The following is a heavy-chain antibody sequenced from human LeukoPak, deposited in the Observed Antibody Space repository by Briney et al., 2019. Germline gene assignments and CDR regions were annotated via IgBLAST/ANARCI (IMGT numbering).Heavy chain of an antibody. CDR3: AKGSSTYSITSYWYFDL. D-gene: IGHD6-13*01. J-gene: IGHJ2*01. CDR1: GFTFSSYA. Sequence: GSLRLSCAASGFTFSSYAMRWVRQAPGKGLEWVAVISYDGSNKYYADSVKGRFTISRDNSKNTLYLQMNSLRAEDTAVYYCAKGSSTYSITSYWYFDLWGRGTLVTVSS. V-gene: IGHV3-30-3*01. CDR2: ISYDGSNK.